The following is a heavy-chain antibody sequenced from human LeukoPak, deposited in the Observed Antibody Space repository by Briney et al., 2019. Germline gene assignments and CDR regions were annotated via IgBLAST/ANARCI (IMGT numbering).Heavy chain of an antibody. V-gene: IGHV1-2*02. CDR2: IDPNSGGT. Sequence: ASVKVSCKASGYTFSVYNMHWVRQAPGQGLEWMGWIDPNSGGTNYAQKFQGRVMITADESTSAAYMELSSLRSEDTAVYYCARISSGDYEWFDPWGQGTLVTVSS. J-gene: IGHJ5*02. D-gene: IGHD4-17*01. CDR1: GYTFSVYN. CDR3: ARISSGDYEWFDP.